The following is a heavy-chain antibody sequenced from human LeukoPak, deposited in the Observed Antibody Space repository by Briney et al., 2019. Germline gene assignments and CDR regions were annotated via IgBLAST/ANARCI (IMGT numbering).Heavy chain of an antibody. Sequence: GESLKISCKGSGYRFTSYWISLVRQIPGKGLWWGGRIDPSDSYTNYSQPFQRHVTISADKSISTAYLQWSSLKASDTAMYYCARRALPPAYCGGDCFDAFDIWGQGTMVTVSS. J-gene: IGHJ3*02. CDR1: GYRFTSYW. V-gene: IGHV5-10-1*01. CDR2: IDPSDSYT. CDR3: ARRALPPAYCGGDCFDAFDI. D-gene: IGHD2-21*02.